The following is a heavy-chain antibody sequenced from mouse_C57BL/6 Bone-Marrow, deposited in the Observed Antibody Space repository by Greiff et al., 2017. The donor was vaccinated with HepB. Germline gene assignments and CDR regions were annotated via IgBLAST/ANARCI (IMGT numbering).Heavy chain of an antibody. CDR1: GFTFSSYG. V-gene: IGHV5-6*01. D-gene: IGHD2-3*01. J-gene: IGHJ3*01. CDR3: AGRLLLFAY. Sequence: EVQVVESGGDLVKPGGSLKLSCAASGFTFSSYGMSWVRQTPDKRLEWVATISSGGSYTYYPDSVKGRFTISRDNAKNTLYLQMSSLKSEDTAMYYCAGRLLLFAYWGQGTLVTVSA. CDR2: ISSGGSYT.